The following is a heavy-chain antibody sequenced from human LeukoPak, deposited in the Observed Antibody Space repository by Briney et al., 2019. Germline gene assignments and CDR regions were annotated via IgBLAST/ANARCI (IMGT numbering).Heavy chain of an antibody. Sequence: SVKVSCKASGGTFSSYAISWVRQAPGQGLEWMGRIIPILGIANYAQKFQGRVTITADKSTSTAYMELSSLRSEDTAVYYCARDRAARPIGTYHFDYWGQGTLVTVSS. CDR2: IIPILGIA. CDR3: ARDRAARPIGTYHFDY. J-gene: IGHJ4*02. V-gene: IGHV1-69*04. CDR1: GGTFSSYA. D-gene: IGHD6-6*01.